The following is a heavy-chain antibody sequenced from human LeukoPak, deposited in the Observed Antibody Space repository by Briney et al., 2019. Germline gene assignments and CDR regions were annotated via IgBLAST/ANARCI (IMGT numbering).Heavy chain of an antibody. CDR3: ARRITMVRGVGWFDP. CDR1: GGSISSGGYS. V-gene: IGHV4-30-2*01. Sequence: SETLSLTCAVSGGSISSGGYSWSWIRQPPGKGLEWIGYIYHSGSTYYNPSLKSRVTISVDRSKNQFSLKLSSVTAADTAVYYCARRITMVRGVGWFDPWGQGTLVTVSS. D-gene: IGHD3-10*01. CDR2: IYHSGST. J-gene: IGHJ5*02.